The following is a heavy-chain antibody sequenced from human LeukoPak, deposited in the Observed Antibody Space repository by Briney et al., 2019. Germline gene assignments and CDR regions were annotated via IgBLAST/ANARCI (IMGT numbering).Heavy chain of an antibody. CDR1: GYTFTSYG. CDR3: ARGTAIVPAVVKDAFDI. CDR2: ISAYNGNT. V-gene: IGHV1-18*01. D-gene: IGHD2-2*01. Sequence: GASVKVSCKSSGYTFTSYGISWVRQAPGQGLEWMGWISAYNGNTNYAQKLQGRVTMTTDTSTSTAYMELRSLRSDDTAVYYCARGTAIVPAVVKDAFDIWGQGTMVTVSS. J-gene: IGHJ3*02.